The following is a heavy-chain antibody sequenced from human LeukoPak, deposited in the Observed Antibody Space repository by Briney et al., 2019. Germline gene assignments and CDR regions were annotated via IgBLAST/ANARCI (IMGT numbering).Heavy chain of an antibody. CDR3: ARVGGNSYYYSFLDV. V-gene: IGHV4-4*07. J-gene: IGHJ6*03. CDR2: IYSSGST. Sequence: PSETLSLTCTVSGGSIISYYWSWIRQPAGKGLEYIGRIYSSGSTNYNPSLKSRVIISVDKSKNQFSLTLSSVTAADTAVYYCARVGGNSYYYSFLDVWGRGTMVTVSS. CDR1: GGSIISYY. D-gene: IGHD4-23*01.